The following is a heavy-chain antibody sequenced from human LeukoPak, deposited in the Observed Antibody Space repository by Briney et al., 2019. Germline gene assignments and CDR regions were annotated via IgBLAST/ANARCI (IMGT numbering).Heavy chain of an antibody. J-gene: IGHJ4*02. V-gene: IGHV4-4*07. CDR3: ARGYCSSTSCYLYDY. CDR2: IYTSGST. Sequence: PSETLSLTCTVSGGSISSYYWSWIRQPAGKGLEWIGRIYTSGSTNYNPSLKSRVTMSVDTSKNQFSLKLSSVTAADTAVYYCARGYCSSTSCYLYDYWGQGTLVTVSS. D-gene: IGHD2-2*01. CDR1: GGSISSYY.